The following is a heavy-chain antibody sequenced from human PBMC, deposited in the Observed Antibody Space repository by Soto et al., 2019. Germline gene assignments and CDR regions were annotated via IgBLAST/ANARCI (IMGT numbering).Heavy chain of an antibody. Sequence: ASVKVSCKTSGYTFTRYSISWVRRAPGQGLEWMGWISAYNGDTNYAQNLQGRVTMTTDASTSTAYMELRSLRSDDTAMYYCARDHAGSGWFRFDYWGQGTLVTVSS. CDR2: ISAYNGDT. V-gene: IGHV1-18*01. J-gene: IGHJ4*02. CDR3: ARDHAGSGWFRFDY. D-gene: IGHD6-19*01. CDR1: GYTFTRYS.